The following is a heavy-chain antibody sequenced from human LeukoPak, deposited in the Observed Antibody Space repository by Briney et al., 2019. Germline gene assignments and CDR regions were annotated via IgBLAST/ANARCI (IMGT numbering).Heavy chain of an antibody. V-gene: IGHV4-39*01. J-gene: IGHJ5*02. D-gene: IGHD4-17*01. CDR2: IYYSGST. CDR3: VGETTVTTIP. Sequence: PSETLSLTCTVSGGSISSRSYYWGWIRQPPGKGLERIGSIYYSGSTYYNPSLKSRVTISIDTSKNQFSLKLSSVTAADTAVYYCVGETTVTTIPWGQGTLVTVSS. CDR1: GGSISSRSYY.